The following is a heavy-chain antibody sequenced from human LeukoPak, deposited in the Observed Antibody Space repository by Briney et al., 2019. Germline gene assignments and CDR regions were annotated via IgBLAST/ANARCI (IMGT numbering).Heavy chain of an antibody. D-gene: IGHD4-17*01. V-gene: IGHV4-39*01. J-gene: IGHJ2*01. CDR2: VFYSGST. CDR1: GGSISTSSYY. CDR3: ARPATVTTSFWYFDL. Sequence: SEALSLTCTISGGSISTSSYYWGWIRQPPGKGLEWIGSVFYSGSTYYNPSLKSRVTISVDTSKNQFSLNLSSVTAADTAVYYCARPATVTTSFWYFDLWGRGTLVTVSS.